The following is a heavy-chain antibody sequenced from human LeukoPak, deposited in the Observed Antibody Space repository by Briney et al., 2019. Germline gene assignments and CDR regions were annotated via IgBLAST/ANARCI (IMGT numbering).Heavy chain of an antibody. V-gene: IGHV4-39*07. CDR2: IYHSGST. D-gene: IGHD6-13*01. CDR1: GGSISSSSYY. Sequence: SETLSLTCTVSGGSISSSSYYWGWIRQPPGKGLEWIGEIYHSGSTNYNPSLKSRVTISVDTSKNQFSLKLSSVTAADTAVYYCARVYYSNSYDYWYFDLWGRGTLVTVSS. J-gene: IGHJ2*01. CDR3: ARVYYSNSYDYWYFDL.